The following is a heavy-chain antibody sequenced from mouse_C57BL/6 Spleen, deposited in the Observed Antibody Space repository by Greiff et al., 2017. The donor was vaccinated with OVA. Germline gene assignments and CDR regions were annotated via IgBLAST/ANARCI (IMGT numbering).Heavy chain of an antibody. CDR3: ARWYYGLYWYCDV. CDR2: IDPNSGGT. Sequence: QVQLQQPGAELVKPGASVKLSCKASGYTFTSYWMHWVKQRPGRGLEWIGRIDPNSGGTKYNEKFKSKATLTVDKPSSTAYMQLSSLTSEDSAVYDCARWYYGLYWYCDVWGTGTTVTVSS. J-gene: IGHJ1*03. D-gene: IGHD1-1*01. CDR1: GYTFTSYW. V-gene: IGHV1-72*01.